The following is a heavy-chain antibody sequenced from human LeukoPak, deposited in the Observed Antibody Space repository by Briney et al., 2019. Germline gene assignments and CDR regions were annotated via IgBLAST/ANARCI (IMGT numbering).Heavy chain of an antibody. J-gene: IGHJ6*02. CDR1: GYTFTSYY. V-gene: IGHV1-46*01. D-gene: IGHD2-2*01. Sequence: GASVKVSCKASGYTFTSYYMHWVRQAPGQGLEWMGVIYPSGGSTSYAQKFQGRVTMTRDTSTSTVYMELSSLRSEDTAVYYCARVGDIVVVPAAEGYGMDVWGQGTTVTVSS. CDR2: IYPSGGST. CDR3: ARVGDIVVVPAAEGYGMDV.